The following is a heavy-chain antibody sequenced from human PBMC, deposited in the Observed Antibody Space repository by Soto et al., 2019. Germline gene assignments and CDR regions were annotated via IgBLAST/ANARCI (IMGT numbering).Heavy chain of an antibody. J-gene: IGHJ2*01. CDR2: IRSKAYGGTT. V-gene: IGHV3-49*03. CDR1: GFTFGDYA. D-gene: IGHD2-21*01. Sequence: GGSLRLSCTASGFTFGDYAMSWFRQAPGKGLEWVGFIRSKAYGGTTEYAASVKGRFTISRDDSKSIAYLQMNSLKTEDTAVYYCTRDFTYCGGDCSIAEYWYFDLWGRGTLVTVSS. CDR3: TRDFTYCGGDCSIAEYWYFDL.